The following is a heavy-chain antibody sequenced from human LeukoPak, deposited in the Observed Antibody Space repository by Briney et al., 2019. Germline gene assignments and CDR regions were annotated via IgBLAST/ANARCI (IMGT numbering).Heavy chain of an antibody. CDR3: ARQVRGYCSSTSCSYYFDY. D-gene: IGHD2-2*01. V-gene: IGHV4-39*01. Sequence: SETLSHTCTVSGGSISSSSYYWGWIRQPPGKGLEWIGSIYYSGSTYYNPSLKSRVTISVDTSKNQFSLKLSSVTAADTAVYYCARQVRGYCSSTSCSYYFDYWGQGNLVTVSS. CDR2: IYYSGST. CDR1: GGSISSSSYY. J-gene: IGHJ4*02.